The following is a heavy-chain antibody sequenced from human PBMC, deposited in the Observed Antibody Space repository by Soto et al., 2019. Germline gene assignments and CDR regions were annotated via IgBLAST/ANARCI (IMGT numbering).Heavy chain of an antibody. CDR2: IYYSGST. CDR3: ARDGRNGGYLDY. V-gene: IGHV4-61*01. D-gene: IGHD2-8*01. J-gene: IGHJ4*02. Sequence: SETLSLTCTVSGDSVSSGSYYWSWIRQPPGKGLEWIGYIYYSGSTNYNPSLKSRVTISVDTSKNQFSLKLTSVTAADTAVYYCARDGRNGGYLDYWGQGTVVTVSS. CDR1: GDSVSSGSYY.